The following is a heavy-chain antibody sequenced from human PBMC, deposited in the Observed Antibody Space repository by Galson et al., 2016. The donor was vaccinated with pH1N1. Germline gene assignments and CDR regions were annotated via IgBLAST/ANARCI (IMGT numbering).Heavy chain of an antibody. CDR1: GDSVSSSSDT. J-gene: IGHJ4*02. CDR3: AREVWLRRGYYIDH. Sequence: CAISGDSVSSSSDTWNWIRQSPRRGLEWLGRIYHRSKWYYEYAPSLQGRLRISPDTSSNQMSLHLNSVTLDDAAVYYCAREVWLRRGYYIDHWGQGVWSPSPQ. D-gene: IGHD3-3*01. CDR2: IYHRSKWYY. V-gene: IGHV6-1*01.